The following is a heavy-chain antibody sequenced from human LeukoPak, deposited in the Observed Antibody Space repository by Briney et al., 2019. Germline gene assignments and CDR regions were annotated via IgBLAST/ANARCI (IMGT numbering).Heavy chain of an antibody. J-gene: IGHJ3*02. Sequence: SVKVSCKASGYTFTYRYLHWVRQAPGQALEWMGWITPFNGNTNYAQKFQDRVTITRDRSMSTAYMELSSLRSEDTAMYYCARSYYYDSSGESGAFDIWGQGTMVTVSS. CDR1: GYTFTYRY. CDR2: ITPFNGNT. CDR3: ARSYYYDSSGESGAFDI. V-gene: IGHV1-45*02. D-gene: IGHD3-22*01.